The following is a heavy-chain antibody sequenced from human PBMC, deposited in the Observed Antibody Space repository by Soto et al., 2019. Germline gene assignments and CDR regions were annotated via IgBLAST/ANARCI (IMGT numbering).Heavy chain of an antibody. CDR3: ARVLVVAGPYYYYGMDV. Sequence: QVQLVESGGGVVQPGRSLRLSCAASGFTFSSYGMHWVRQAPGKGLEWVAVIWYDGSNKYYADSVKGRFTISRDNSKNTLYLQMNSLRAEDTAVYYCARVLVVAGPYYYYGMDVWGQGTTVTVSS. CDR1: GFTFSSYG. V-gene: IGHV3-33*01. D-gene: IGHD2-15*01. J-gene: IGHJ6*02. CDR2: IWYDGSNK.